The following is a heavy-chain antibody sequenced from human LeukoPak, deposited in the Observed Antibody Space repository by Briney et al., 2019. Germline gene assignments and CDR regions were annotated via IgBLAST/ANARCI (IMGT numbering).Heavy chain of an antibody. D-gene: IGHD3-22*01. Sequence: AASVKVSCKASGYTFTSYGISWVRQAPGQGLEWMGWISAYNGNTNYAQKLQGRVTMTTGTSTSTAYMELRSLRSDDTAVYYCARGGTTRGYYDSSGYQAAFDIWGQGTMVTVSS. CDR2: ISAYNGNT. V-gene: IGHV1-18*01. CDR1: GYTFTSYG. J-gene: IGHJ3*02. CDR3: ARGGTTRGYYDSSGYQAAFDI.